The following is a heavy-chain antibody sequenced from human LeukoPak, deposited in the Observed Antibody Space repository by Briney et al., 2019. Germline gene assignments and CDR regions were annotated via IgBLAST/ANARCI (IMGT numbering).Heavy chain of an antibody. V-gene: IGHV1-46*01. J-gene: IGHJ4*02. CDR1: GYTFTSYS. D-gene: IGHD6-13*01. Sequence: ASVKVSCKASGYTFTSYSMHCVRLAPGQGLEWMGLINPSGGGTSYPQKFQGRVTVTRDTSTSTVYMELSSLRSEDTAVYYCARALRRGLAAAGLDYWGQGTLVTVSS. CDR2: INPSGGGT. CDR3: ARALRRGLAAAGLDY.